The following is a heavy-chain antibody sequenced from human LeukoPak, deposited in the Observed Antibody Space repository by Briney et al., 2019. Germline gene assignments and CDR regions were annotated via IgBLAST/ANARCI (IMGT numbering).Heavy chain of an antibody. J-gene: IGHJ4*02. Sequence: SETLSLTCAVYGGSFSGYYWSWIRQPPGKGLEWIGEINHSGSTYSNPSLKSRVTTSVDTSKNQFSLKLSSVTAADTAVYYCASRPSGGSCYYFDYWGQGTLVTVSS. CDR3: ASRPSGGSCYYFDY. V-gene: IGHV4-34*01. D-gene: IGHD2-15*01. CDR2: INHSGST. CDR1: GGSFSGYY.